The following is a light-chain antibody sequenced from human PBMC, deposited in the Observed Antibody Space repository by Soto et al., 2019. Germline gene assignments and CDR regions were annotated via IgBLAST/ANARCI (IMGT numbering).Light chain of an antibody. CDR2: EDN. CDR3: QSYDSSNHGV. V-gene: IGLV6-57*04. Sequence: LTQPHSVSESPGKTVTISCTRSSGNIASNYVHWYQQRPGSAPTIMIFEDNLRPSGVPDRFSGSIDSSSNSASLTISGLMPEDEAAYYCQSYDSSNHGVFGGGTKITVL. CDR1: SGNIASNY. J-gene: IGLJ3*02.